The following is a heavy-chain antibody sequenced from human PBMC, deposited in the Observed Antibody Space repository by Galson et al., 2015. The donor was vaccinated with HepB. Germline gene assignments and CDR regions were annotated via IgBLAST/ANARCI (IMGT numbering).Heavy chain of an antibody. CDR1: GYTFTAYY. Sequence: SVKVSCKASGYTFTAYYVHWVRQAPGQGLEWLGWMNHQSGETSYAEKLQGRVTMTRDTSISTAYLEITSLRSDDTALYYCARSGTGWAANWLDPWGQGTLVTVSS. D-gene: IGHD6-19*01. CDR3: ARSGTGWAANWLDP. V-gene: IGHV1-2*02. CDR2: MNHQSGET. J-gene: IGHJ5*02.